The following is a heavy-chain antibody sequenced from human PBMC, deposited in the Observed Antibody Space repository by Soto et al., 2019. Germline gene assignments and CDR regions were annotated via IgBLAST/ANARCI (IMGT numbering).Heavy chain of an antibody. Sequence: QVQLQESGPGLVKPSGTLSLTCAVSGGSISSSNWWSWVRQPPGKGLEWIGEIYHSGSTNYNPSLKGRVTISVDKSKNQFSLKLSSVTAADTAVYYCARVYDSSGYYGDGDDYWGQGTLVTVSS. J-gene: IGHJ4*02. CDR2: IYHSGST. D-gene: IGHD3-22*01. CDR1: GGSISSSNW. V-gene: IGHV4-4*02. CDR3: ARVYDSSGYYGDGDDY.